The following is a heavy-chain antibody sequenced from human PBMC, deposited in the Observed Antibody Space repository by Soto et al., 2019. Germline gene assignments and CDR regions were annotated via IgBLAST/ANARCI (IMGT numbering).Heavy chain of an antibody. CDR1: GFALSTSGMC. V-gene: IGHV2-70*11. J-gene: IGHJ4*02. CDR2: IDWDDDK. CDR3: ARIRGFGDPSWFDY. D-gene: IGHD3-16*01. Sequence: SGPTLVNPTQTLTLTCTFSGFALSTSGMCVSWIRQPPGKALEWLARIDWDDDKYYSTSLKTRLTISKDTSKSQVVLTMTNMDPLDTATYYCARIRGFGDPSWFDYWGQGTLVTVSS.